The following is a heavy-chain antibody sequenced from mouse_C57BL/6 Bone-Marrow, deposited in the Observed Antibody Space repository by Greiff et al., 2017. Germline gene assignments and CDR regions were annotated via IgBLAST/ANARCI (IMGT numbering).Heavy chain of an antibody. CDR2: ISGGGGNT. V-gene: IGHV5-9*01. J-gene: IGHJ2*01. CDR3: ARQYYGSSYDFDY. CDR1: GFTFSSYT. Sequence: EVKVVESGGGLVKPGGSLKLSCAASGFTFSSYTMSWVRQTPEKRLEWVATISGGGGNTYYPDSVKGRFTISRDNAKNTLYLQMSSLRSEDTALYYCARQYYGSSYDFDYWGQGTTLTVSS. D-gene: IGHD1-1*01.